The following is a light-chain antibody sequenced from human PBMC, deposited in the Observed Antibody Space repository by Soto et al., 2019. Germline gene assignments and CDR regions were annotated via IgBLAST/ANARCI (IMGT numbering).Light chain of an antibody. Sequence: EIVLTQSPATLSVSPGESATLSCRASQSVSRHLAWYQQKPGQAPRVLIYNASTRATGITATFSGSGSGTEFTLTISSLQSEDFAVYYCLQYSDWPPRYTFGQGTKLEIK. CDR2: NAS. J-gene: IGKJ2*01. CDR1: QSVSRH. CDR3: LQYSDWPPRYT. V-gene: IGKV3-15*01.